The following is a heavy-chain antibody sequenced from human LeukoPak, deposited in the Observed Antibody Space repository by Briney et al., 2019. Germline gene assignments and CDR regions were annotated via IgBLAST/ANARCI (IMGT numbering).Heavy chain of an antibody. D-gene: IGHD2-21*02. Sequence: GGSLRLSCAASGFTFSSYAMHWVRQAPGKGLEWVAVISYDGSNKYYADSVKGRFTISRDNSKNTVFMEMNSLKPEDTALYYCARSEHIVVVTSTPASYWGQGTLVTVSS. CDR3: ARSEHIVVVTSTPASY. J-gene: IGHJ4*02. CDR2: ISYDGSNK. V-gene: IGHV3-30-3*01. CDR1: GFTFSSYA.